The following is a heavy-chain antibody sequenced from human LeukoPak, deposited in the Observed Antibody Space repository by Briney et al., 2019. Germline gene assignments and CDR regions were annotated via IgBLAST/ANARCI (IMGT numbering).Heavy chain of an antibody. CDR1: CTSISSSN. CDR3: ARDAGLRSLRYYFDY. V-gene: IGHV4-59*01. D-gene: IGHD4-17*01. Sequence: SSTLPLTCTVACTSISSSNCSWIRQPPGKLLEWTAYIYNSGSTNYNPSLKSRVTISVDTSKNQFSLKLSSVTAADTAVYYCARDAGLRSLRYYFDYWGQGTLVTVSS. J-gene: IGHJ4*02. CDR2: IYNSGST.